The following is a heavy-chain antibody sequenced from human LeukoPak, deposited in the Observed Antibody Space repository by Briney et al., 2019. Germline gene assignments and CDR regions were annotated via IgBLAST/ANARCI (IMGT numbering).Heavy chain of an antibody. CDR1: GFIFTNYF. Sequence: SGGSLRLSCAASGFIFTNYFMSWVRQAPGKGLEWVASIKHDGSEKYYVDSVRGRFTISRDNTMNSLYLQMSSLRAEDTAVYYCGRDGQGSTPLDYWGQGTLVTVSS. CDR2: IKHDGSEK. CDR3: GRDGQGSTPLDY. J-gene: IGHJ4*02. V-gene: IGHV3-7*01. D-gene: IGHD1-26*01.